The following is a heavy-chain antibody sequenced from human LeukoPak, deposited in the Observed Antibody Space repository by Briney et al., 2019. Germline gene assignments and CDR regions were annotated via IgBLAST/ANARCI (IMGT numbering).Heavy chain of an antibody. V-gene: IGHV3-23*01. CDR2: ISGSGGST. Sequence: GGSLRLSCAASGFTFSSYAMSWVRQAPGKGLEWVSAISGSGGSTYYADSEKGRFTISRDNSKNTLYLRMNSLRADDTAVYYCARTDRTGALGRFRMRSDAFDIWGQGTVVTVSS. CDR3: ARTDRTGALGRFRMRSDAFDI. D-gene: IGHD3-3*01. CDR1: GFTFSSYA. J-gene: IGHJ3*02.